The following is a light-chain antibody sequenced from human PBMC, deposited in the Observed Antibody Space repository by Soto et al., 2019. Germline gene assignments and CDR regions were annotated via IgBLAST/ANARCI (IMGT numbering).Light chain of an antibody. Sequence: DIVMTQSPDSLAVSLGERATINCKSSQSVLYSSNNKNYLAWYKQKPGQPPRLLIYWASTRESGVPDRFSGSGSGTDFTLTISNVEAEDVAIYYCQQYHSDPITFGQGTRLEIK. V-gene: IGKV4-1*01. J-gene: IGKJ5*01. CDR2: WAS. CDR3: QQYHSDPIT. CDR1: QSVLYSSNNKNY.